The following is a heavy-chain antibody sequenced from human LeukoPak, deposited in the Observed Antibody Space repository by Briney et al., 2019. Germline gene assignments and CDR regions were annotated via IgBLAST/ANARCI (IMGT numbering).Heavy chain of an antibody. J-gene: IGHJ4*02. Sequence: SETLSLTCTVSGGSISSSSYYWSWIRQPPGKGLEWIGSIYYSGSTYYNPSLKSRVTISVDTSKNQFSLKLSSVTAADTAVYYCARGLGRAVAFDYWGQGTLVTVSS. V-gene: IGHV4-39*07. CDR1: GGSISSSSYY. D-gene: IGHD6-19*01. CDR3: ARGLGRAVAFDY. CDR2: IYYSGST.